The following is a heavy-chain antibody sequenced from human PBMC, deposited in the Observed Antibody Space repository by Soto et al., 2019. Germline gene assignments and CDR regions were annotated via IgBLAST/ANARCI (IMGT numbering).Heavy chain of an antibody. CDR3: ARDIPYNWNYNPATDFDY. Sequence: ASVKVSCKASGYTFTGYYMHWVRQAPRQGLEWMGIINPSGGSTSYAQKFQGRVTMTRDTSTSTVYMELSSLRAQDTAVYYCARDIPYNWNYNPATDFDYWGQGTLVTVSS. V-gene: IGHV1-46*01. D-gene: IGHD1-7*01. CDR2: INPSGGST. CDR1: GYTFTGYY. J-gene: IGHJ4*02.